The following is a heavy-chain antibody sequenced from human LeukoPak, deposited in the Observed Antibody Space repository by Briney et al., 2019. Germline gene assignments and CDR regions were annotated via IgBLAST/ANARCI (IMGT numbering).Heavy chain of an antibody. J-gene: IGHJ4*02. V-gene: IGHV3-30*04. CDR3: ARDWELLWFGESIDY. CDR1: GFTFSSYA. CDR2: ISYDGSNK. Sequence: PGRSLRLSCAASGFTFSSYAMHWVRQAPGKGLEWVAVISYDGSNKYYADSVKGRFTTSRGNSKNTLYLQMNSLRAGDTAVYYCARDWELLWFGESIDYWGQGTLVTVSS. D-gene: IGHD3-10*01.